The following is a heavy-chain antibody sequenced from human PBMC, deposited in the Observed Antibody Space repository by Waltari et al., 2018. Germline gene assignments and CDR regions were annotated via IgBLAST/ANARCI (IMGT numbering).Heavy chain of an antibody. V-gene: IGHV1-46*01. Sequence: QVQLVQSGAEVKKPGASVKVSCKASGYTFTSYYMHWVRQAPGQGLEWMGIINPSGGSTSYAQKFQGRVTMTRDTSTSTVDMELSSLRSEDTAVYYCARDIVGATPFDYWGQGTLVTVSS. J-gene: IGHJ4*02. CDR3: ARDIVGATPFDY. D-gene: IGHD1-26*01. CDR1: GYTFTSYY. CDR2: INPSGGST.